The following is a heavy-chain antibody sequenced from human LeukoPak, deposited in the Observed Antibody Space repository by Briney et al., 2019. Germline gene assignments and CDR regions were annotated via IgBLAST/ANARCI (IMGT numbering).Heavy chain of an antibody. Sequence: SETLSLTCTVSGGSISSYYWSWIRQPPGKGLEWIGYIYYSGSTNYHPSLKSRVTISVDTSKNQFSLKLSSVTAADTAVYYCARSLASGSSPFDYWGQGTLVTVSS. CDR2: IYYSGST. CDR3: ARSLASGSSPFDY. V-gene: IGHV4-59*01. J-gene: IGHJ4*02. D-gene: IGHD1-26*01. CDR1: GGSISSYY.